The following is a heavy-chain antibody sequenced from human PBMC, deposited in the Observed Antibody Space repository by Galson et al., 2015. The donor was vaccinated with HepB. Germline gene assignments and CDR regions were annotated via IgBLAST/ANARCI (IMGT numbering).Heavy chain of an antibody. V-gene: IGHV3-48*03. CDR1: GFTFSSYE. CDR2: ISSSGSTI. J-gene: IGHJ4*02. D-gene: IGHD3-16*01. CDR3: ARELSLGGSFSRDY. Sequence: LRLSCAASGFTFSSYEMNWVRQAPGKGLEWVSYISSSGSTIYYADSVKGRFTIPRDNAKNSLYLQMNSLRAEDTAVYYCARELSLGGSFSRDYWGQGTLVTVSS.